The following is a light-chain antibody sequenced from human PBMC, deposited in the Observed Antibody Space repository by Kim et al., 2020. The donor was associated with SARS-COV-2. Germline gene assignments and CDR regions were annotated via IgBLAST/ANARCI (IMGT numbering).Light chain of an antibody. Sequence: SASVGDRVPITCRASLSISYYVNWYQEKPGKAPKLLIHGASNLQSAVPSRFSGSGSGTDFTLTISDLQREDFATYYCQQSYTTPYSFGQGTKLEI. J-gene: IGKJ2*03. V-gene: IGKV1-39*01. CDR3: QQSYTTPYS. CDR1: LSISYY. CDR2: GAS.